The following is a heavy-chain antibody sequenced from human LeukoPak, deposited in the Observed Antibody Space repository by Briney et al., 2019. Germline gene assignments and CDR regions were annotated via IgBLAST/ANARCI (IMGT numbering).Heavy chain of an antibody. CDR3: ARGTRHSYYDSSGSYYFDY. J-gene: IGHJ4*02. CDR2: ISSSSSYI. D-gene: IGHD3-22*01. V-gene: IGHV3-21*01. CDR1: RLTFSSYS. Sequence: KSGGSLRLSCAASRLTFSSYSMNWVRQAPGKGLEWVSSISSSSSYIYYADSVKGRFTISRDNAKNSLYLQMNSLRAEDTAVYYCARGTRHSYYDSSGSYYFDYWGQGTLVTVSS.